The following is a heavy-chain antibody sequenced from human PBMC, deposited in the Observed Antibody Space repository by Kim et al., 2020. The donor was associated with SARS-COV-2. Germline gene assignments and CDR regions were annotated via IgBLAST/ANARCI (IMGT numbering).Heavy chain of an antibody. CDR3: AKGYDFWSGYLDY. CDR2: ISYDGSNK. Sequence: GGSLRLSCAASGFTFSSYGMHWVRQAPGKGLEWVAVISYDGSNKYYADSVKGRFTISRDNSKNTLYLQMNSLRAEDTAVYYCAKGYDFWSGYLDYWGQGT. D-gene: IGHD3-3*01. J-gene: IGHJ4*02. V-gene: IGHV3-30*18. CDR1: GFTFSSYG.